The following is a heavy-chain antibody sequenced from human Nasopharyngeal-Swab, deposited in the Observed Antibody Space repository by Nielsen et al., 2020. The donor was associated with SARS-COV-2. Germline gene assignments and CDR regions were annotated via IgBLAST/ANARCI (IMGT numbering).Heavy chain of an antibody. CDR3: SRRRRYYSGSPHGMVV. CDR1: GFTFSDYD. D-gene: IGHD2-15*01. V-gene: IGHV3-49*01. Sequence: GGSLRLSCTASGFTFSDYDLSWFRRPPGKGLEWVGFITGQAYGATTEYAASVRGRVTISGDGSKNIAYLQVNSLTTEDTGVYYCSRRRRYYSGSPHGMVVWGQGTTVTVSS. CDR2: ITGQAYGATT. J-gene: IGHJ6*02.